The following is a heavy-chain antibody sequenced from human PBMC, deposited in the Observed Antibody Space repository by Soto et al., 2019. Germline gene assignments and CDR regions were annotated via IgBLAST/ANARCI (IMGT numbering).Heavy chain of an antibody. CDR3: AARGQGRGTYFDY. CDR2: ISGSGGST. J-gene: IGHJ4*02. Sequence: GSLRLSCAASGFTFSSYAMSWVRQAPGKGLEWVSAISGSGGSTYYADSVKGRFTISRDNSKNTLYLQMNSLRAEDTAVYYCAARGQGRGTYFDYWGQGTLVTVSS. V-gene: IGHV3-23*01. D-gene: IGHD3-10*01. CDR1: GFTFSSYA.